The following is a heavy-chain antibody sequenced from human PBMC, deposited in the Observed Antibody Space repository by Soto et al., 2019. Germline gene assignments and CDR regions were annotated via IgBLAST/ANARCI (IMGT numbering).Heavy chain of an antibody. CDR3: AIYDSSGSRGFQH. Sequence: SETLSLTCTVSGGSISSGAYYWSWIRQHPGKGLEWIGYIYYSGSTYYNPSLKSRVTISVDTSKKQFSLKLSSVTAADTAVYYCAIYDSSGSRGFQHWGQGTLVTVSS. D-gene: IGHD3-22*01. J-gene: IGHJ1*01. CDR1: GGSISSGAYY. CDR2: IYYSGST. V-gene: IGHV4-31*03.